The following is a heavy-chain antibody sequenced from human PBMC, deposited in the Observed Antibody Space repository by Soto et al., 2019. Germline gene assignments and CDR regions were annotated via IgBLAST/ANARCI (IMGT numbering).Heavy chain of an antibody. Sequence: QVQLVESGGGVVQPGRSLRLSCAASGFTFSTYGMHWVRQAPGRGLEWVSFIWYDGSNKYYVDSVKGRFTFSRDNSKNTLYLQMNSLRAEDTAVYYCARDLQTGGHHYFDYWGQGTLVTVSS. CDR1: GFTFSTYG. CDR3: ARDLQTGGHHYFDY. CDR2: IWYDGSNK. D-gene: IGHD7-27*01. J-gene: IGHJ4*02. V-gene: IGHV3-33*01.